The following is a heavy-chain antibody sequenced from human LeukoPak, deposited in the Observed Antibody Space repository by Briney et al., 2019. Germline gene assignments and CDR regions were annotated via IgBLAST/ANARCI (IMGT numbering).Heavy chain of an antibody. Sequence: PSETLSLTCTASGGSISSGSYYWSWIRQPARKGLEWIGRIYTSGSTNYNPSLKSRVTISVDTSKNQFSLKLSSVTAADTAVYYCARSALTMIVDYWGQGTLVTVSS. CDR2: IYTSGST. V-gene: IGHV4-61*02. D-gene: IGHD3-22*01. CDR1: GGSISSGSYY. J-gene: IGHJ4*02. CDR3: ARSALTMIVDY.